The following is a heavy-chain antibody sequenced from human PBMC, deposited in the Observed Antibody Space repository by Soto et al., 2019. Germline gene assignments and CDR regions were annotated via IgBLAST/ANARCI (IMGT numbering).Heavy chain of an antibody. CDR3: AKEXFTGYDYKSIHYHVVDV. Sequence: GGSLRLSCAASGFTFRYYGMHWARQAPGKGLAWVAFISFDGSNQNYEDSVKGRFTVSRDNSNSTMSLQMDSLRPEDTAVYYCAKEXFTGYDYKSIHYHVVDVWGPGTTVTVSS. CDR2: ISFDGSNQ. J-gene: IGHJ6*02. CDR1: GFTFRYYG. D-gene: IGHD5-12*01. V-gene: IGHV3-30*18.